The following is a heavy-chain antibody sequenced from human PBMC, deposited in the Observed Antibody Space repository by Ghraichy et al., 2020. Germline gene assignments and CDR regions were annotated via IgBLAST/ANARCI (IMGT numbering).Heavy chain of an antibody. D-gene: IGHD3-10*01. Sequence: SETLSLTCAVYGGSFSGYYWSWIRQPQGKGLEWIGEINHSGSTNYNPSLKSRVTISVDTSKNQFSLKLSSVTAADTAVYYCASGRRDVSGSGSYSNYYYYYGMDVWGQGTTVTVSS. CDR1: GGSFSGYY. V-gene: IGHV4-34*01. CDR3: ASGRRDVSGSGSYSNYYYYYGMDV. J-gene: IGHJ6*02. CDR2: INHSGST.